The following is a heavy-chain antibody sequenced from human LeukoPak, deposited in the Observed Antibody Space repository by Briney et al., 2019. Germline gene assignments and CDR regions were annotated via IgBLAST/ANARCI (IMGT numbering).Heavy chain of an antibody. CDR2: ISSSGSTI. J-gene: IGHJ6*04. Sequence: PGGSLKLSCAASGFTFSSYEMNWVRPAPGKGLGWVSYISSSGSTIYYADSVKGRFTISRDNAKNSLYLQMNSLRAEDTAVYYCARAPRGVRYYYGMDVWGKGTTVTVSS. D-gene: IGHD3-10*01. V-gene: IGHV3-48*03. CDR3: ARAPRGVRYYYGMDV. CDR1: GFTFSSYE.